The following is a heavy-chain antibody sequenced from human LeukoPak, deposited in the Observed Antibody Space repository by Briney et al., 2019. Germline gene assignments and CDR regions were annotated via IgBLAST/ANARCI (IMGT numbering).Heavy chain of an antibody. CDR1: GVSFSGYY. J-gene: IGHJ4*02. CDR2: IHHSGST. V-gene: IGHV4-34*01. CDR3: ARGQTAAAGIDY. D-gene: IGHD6-13*01. Sequence: RTSETLSLTCAVYGVSFSGYYWSWIRQPPGKGLEWIGQIHHSGSTNYNPSLKSRVTISVDTSNYQFSLQLSSVTAADTAVYYCARGQTAAAGIDYWGQGTLVTVSS.